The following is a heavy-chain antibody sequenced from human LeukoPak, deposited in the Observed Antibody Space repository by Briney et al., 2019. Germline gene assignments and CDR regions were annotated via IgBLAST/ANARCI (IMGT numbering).Heavy chain of an antibody. Sequence: SVKVSCKASGGTFSSYAISWVRQAPGQGLGWMGGIIPIFGTANYAQKFQGRVTITADESTSTAYMELSSLRSEDTAVYYCARDLGDYVWGSYRQGDVDYWGQGTLVTVSS. CDR2: IIPIFGTA. CDR1: GGTFSSYA. J-gene: IGHJ4*02. D-gene: IGHD3-16*02. CDR3: ARDLGDYVWGSYRQGDVDY. V-gene: IGHV1-69*13.